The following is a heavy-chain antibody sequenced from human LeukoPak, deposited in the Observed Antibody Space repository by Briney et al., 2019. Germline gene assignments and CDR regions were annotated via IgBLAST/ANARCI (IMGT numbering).Heavy chain of an antibody. CDR1: GFTFSNYW. J-gene: IGHJ4*02. CDR2: IRQDGSET. Sequence: GGSLRLSCAASGFTFSNYWMSWVRQAPGKGLEWVANIRQDGSETYYVDSVKGRFTISRDNAKNTLYLQMSSLRAEDTAVYYCVKGITMIVVVITGFDYWGQGTLVTVSS. D-gene: IGHD3-22*01. V-gene: IGHV3-7*01. CDR3: VKGITMIVVVITGFDY.